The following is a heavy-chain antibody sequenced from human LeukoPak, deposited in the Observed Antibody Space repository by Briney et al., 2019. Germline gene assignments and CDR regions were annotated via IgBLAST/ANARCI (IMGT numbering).Heavy chain of an antibody. CDR2: INAGNGNT. V-gene: IGHV1-3*01. Sequence: ASVKVSCKASGYTFISYAMHWVRQAPGQRLEWMGWINAGNGNTKYSQKFQGRVTITADESTSTAYMELSSLRSEDTAVYYCARDRPPLENGMDVWGQGTTVTVSS. CDR3: ARDRPPLENGMDV. CDR1: GYTFISYA. J-gene: IGHJ6*02.